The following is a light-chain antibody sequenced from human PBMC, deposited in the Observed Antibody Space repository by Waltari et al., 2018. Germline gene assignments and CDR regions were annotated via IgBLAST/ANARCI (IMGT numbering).Light chain of an antibody. J-gene: IGKJ1*01. V-gene: IGKV1-39*01. CDR2: AAS. CDR3: QQSHRSPWT. CDR1: PHIDRS. Sequence: DIQMTQSPSSLSASVGDTVTITCRTSPHIDRSLNWYHQRPGNAPKLLIFAASTLQSGVSSRFSGSGSGTDFTLTISGLQPEDFATYFCQQSHRSPWTFGQGTQVDI.